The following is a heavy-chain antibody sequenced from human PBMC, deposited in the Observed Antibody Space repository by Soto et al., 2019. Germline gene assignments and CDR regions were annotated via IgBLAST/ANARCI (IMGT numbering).Heavy chain of an antibody. Sequence: ASVKVSCKASGGTFSSYAISWVRQAPGQGLEWMGGIIPIFGTANYAQKFQGRVTITADESTSTAYMELSSLRSEDTAVYYCAREGGDNSAGGYYYGMDVWGQGTTVPVSS. V-gene: IGHV1-69*13. J-gene: IGHJ6*02. D-gene: IGHD4-17*01. CDR2: IIPIFGTA. CDR3: AREGGDNSAGGYYYGMDV. CDR1: GGTFSSYA.